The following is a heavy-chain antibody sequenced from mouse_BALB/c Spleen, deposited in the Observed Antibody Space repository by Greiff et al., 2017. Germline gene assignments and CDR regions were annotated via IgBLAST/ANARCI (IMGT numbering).Heavy chain of an antibody. V-gene: IGHV5-6-5*01. Sequence: EVKLVESGGGLVKPGGSLTLSCAASGFTFSSYAMSWVRQTPEKRLEWVASISSGGSTYYPDSVKGRCTISSDNARNILYLQMSSLRSEDTAMYYCAREGLRRPWFAYWGQGTLVTVSA. J-gene: IGHJ3*01. D-gene: IGHD2-4*01. CDR3: AREGLRRPWFAY. CDR2: ISSGGST. CDR1: GFTFSSYA.